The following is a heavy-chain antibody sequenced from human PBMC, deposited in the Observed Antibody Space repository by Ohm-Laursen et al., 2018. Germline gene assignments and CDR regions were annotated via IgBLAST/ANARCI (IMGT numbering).Heavy chain of an antibody. Sequence: PTQTLTLTCTVSGFSLSTSGVGVGWIRQPPGTALEWLALIYWNDDKRYSPSLKSRLTITKDTSKNQVVLTMTNMDPVDTATYYCAHRLGTMISGEYFDYWGQGTLVTVSS. CDR1: GFSLSTSGVG. CDR2: IYWNDDK. V-gene: IGHV2-5*01. J-gene: IGHJ4*02. CDR3: AHRLGTMISGEYFDY. D-gene: IGHD3-22*01.